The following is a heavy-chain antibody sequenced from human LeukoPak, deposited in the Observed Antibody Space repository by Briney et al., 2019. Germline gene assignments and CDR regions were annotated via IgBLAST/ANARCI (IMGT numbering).Heavy chain of an antibody. CDR2: ISGSGGGT. V-gene: IGHV3-23*01. J-gene: IGHJ5*02. Sequence: TGGSLRLSCAASGFTFSSYSMNWVRQAPGKGLEWVSAISGSGGGTYYADSVKGRFTISRDNSKNTLHLQMHSLRADDTAVYYCAKRMVLVGGEEGFDPWGQGTLVTVSS. CDR1: GFTFSSYS. CDR3: AKRMVLVGGEEGFDP. D-gene: IGHD3-10*01.